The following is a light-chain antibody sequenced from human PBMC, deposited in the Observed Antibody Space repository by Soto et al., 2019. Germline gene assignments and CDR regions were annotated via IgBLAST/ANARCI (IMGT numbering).Light chain of an antibody. CDR1: HSVSKN. V-gene: IGKV3-15*01. J-gene: IGKJ5*01. CDR2: GAS. CDR3: QQYNNWHTIT. Sequence: VMTQSPTPLSLSPGETATLSCRASHSVSKNLAWYQQKPGQAPRLLIYGASTRATGIPARFSGSGSGTEFTLTISSLKSEDFAVYYCQQYNNWHTITFGQGTRLEIK.